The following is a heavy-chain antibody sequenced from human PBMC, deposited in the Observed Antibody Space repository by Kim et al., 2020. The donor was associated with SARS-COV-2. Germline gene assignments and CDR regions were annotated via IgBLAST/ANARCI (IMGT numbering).Heavy chain of an antibody. J-gene: IGHJ4*02. CDR2: INDDGSDT. V-gene: IGHV3-74*01. CDR3: ARDLDYILFDY. CDR1: GFTFSDFN. D-gene: IGHD4-4*01. Sequence: GGSLRLSCAASGFTFSDFNMHWVRQAPGKGLIWVSRINDDGSDTSYADFAKGRLTISRDNAKNTLNLQMHSLRAEDTAVYYCARDLDYILFDYWGQGALVPVPS.